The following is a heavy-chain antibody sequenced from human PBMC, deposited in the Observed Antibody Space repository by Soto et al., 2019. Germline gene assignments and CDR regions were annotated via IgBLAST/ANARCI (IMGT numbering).Heavy chain of an antibody. CDR1: VFTFSRIW. CDR2: IKQDGSEK. Sequence: GGTRSPPTEAIVFTFSRIWMSWVGRAPGKGLKWLANIKQDGSEKYYVASVKGRFTISRDNAKNSLYLQMNSLRAEDTAVYYCASIFTNDYDEEIDYWGQGTLVTVSS. CDR3: ASIFTNDYDEEIDY. D-gene: IGHD4-17*01. V-gene: IGHV3-7*05. J-gene: IGHJ4*02.